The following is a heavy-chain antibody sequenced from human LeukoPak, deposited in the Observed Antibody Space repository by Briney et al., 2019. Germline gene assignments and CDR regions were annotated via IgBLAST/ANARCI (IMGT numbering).Heavy chain of an antibody. CDR1: GYSFRNYG. CDR2: INPTNEKT. V-gene: IGHV1-3*01. CDR3: ARDHRTESDGYYFVNELWYFDL. J-gene: IGHJ2*01. D-gene: IGHD3-22*01. Sequence: ASVKVSCKASGYSFRNYGMHWVRQAPGQRLEWMGWINPTNEKTKYSEKFQGRVTISRDTGASTVYMELSSVRSEDTAVYYCARDHRTESDGYYFVNELWYFDLWGRGTLVTVSS.